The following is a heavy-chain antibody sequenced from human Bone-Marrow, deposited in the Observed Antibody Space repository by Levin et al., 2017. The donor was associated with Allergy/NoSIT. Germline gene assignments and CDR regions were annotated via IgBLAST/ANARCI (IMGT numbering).Heavy chain of an antibody. D-gene: IGHD2-2*02. CDR3: ARGESQAADDRVVVPAAIEGYDYYGMDV. Sequence: PGGSLRLSCAASGFTFSDYYMSWIRQAPGKGLEWVSYISSSGSTIYYADSVKGRFTISRDNAKNSLYLQMNSLRAEDTAVYYCARGESQAADDRVVVPAAIEGYDYYGMDVWGQGTTVTVSS. CDR1: GFTFSDYY. J-gene: IGHJ6*02. CDR2: ISSSGSTI. V-gene: IGHV3-11*01.